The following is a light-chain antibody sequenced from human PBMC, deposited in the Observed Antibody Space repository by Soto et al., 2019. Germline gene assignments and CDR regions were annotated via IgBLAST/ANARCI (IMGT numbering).Light chain of an antibody. Sequence: QSVLTQPPSASGSPGQSVTFSCTGTGSDVGGYNYVSWYQQHPGKAPKLIIYEVSKRPSGVPDRFSGSKSGNTASLTVSGLQAEDEAGYYCNSYAGSNTFVFGTGTKVTVL. J-gene: IGLJ1*01. CDR3: NSYAGSNTFV. V-gene: IGLV2-8*01. CDR2: EVS. CDR1: GSDVGGYNY.